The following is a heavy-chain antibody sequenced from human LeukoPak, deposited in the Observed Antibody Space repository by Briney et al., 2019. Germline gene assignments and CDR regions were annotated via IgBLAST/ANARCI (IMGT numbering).Heavy chain of an antibody. J-gene: IGHJ4*02. D-gene: IGHD1-26*01. Sequence: PGGSLRLSCAASGFSFGNSWMHWVRHTPGKGLVWVSRIKSDGSGTVYADSVKGRFTISRDNAKNTLDLQMNSLRAEDTAVYYCARDSATQDFDYWGQGTLVTVSS. V-gene: IGHV3-74*03. CDR3: ARDSATQDFDY. CDR1: GFSFGNSW. CDR2: IKSDGSGT.